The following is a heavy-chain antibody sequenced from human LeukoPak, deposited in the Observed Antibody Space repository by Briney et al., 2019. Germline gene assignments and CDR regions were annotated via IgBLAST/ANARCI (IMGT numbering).Heavy chain of an antibody. D-gene: IGHD3-10*01. CDR3: TTDVVRGVRGVITNWFDP. CDR1: GFTFSNAW. V-gene: IGHV3-15*01. J-gene: IGHJ5*02. CDR2: IKSKTDGGTT. Sequence: GGSLRLSCAASGFTFSNAWMSWVRQAPGKGLEWVGRIKSKTDGGTTDYAAPVKGRFTISRDDSKNTLYLQMNSLKTEDTAVYYCTTDVVRGVRGVITNWFDPWGQGTLVTVSS.